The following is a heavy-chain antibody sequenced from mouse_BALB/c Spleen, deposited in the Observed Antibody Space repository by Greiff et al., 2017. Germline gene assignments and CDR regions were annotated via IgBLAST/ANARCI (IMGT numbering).Heavy chain of an antibody. CDR2: IDPANGNT. Sequence: VQLQQSGAELVKPGASVKLSCTASGFNIKDTYMHLVKQRPEQGLEWIGRIDPANGNTKYDPKFQGKATITADTSSNTAYLQLSSLTSEDTAVYYCARTIFEGAMDYWGQGTSVTVSS. D-gene: IGHD2-3*01. V-gene: IGHV14-3*02. CDR3: ARTIFEGAMDY. CDR1: GFNIKDTY. J-gene: IGHJ4*01.